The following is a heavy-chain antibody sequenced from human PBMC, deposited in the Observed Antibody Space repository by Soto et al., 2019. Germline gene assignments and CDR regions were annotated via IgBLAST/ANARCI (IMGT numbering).Heavy chain of an antibody. CDR1: GGTFSNFA. Sequence: QLQLVQSGAEVKKPGSSVKVSCKASGGTFSNFAINWVRQAPGQGLEWMGGVIPVVGKTKYAQKFQGRVEFTADESTSTAYMEVTSLTSEDTAVYYCARGSPTTVTTWFDPWGQGTLVTVSS. V-gene: IGHV1-69*01. CDR2: VIPVVGKT. CDR3: ARGSPTTVTTWFDP. D-gene: IGHD4-17*01. J-gene: IGHJ5*02.